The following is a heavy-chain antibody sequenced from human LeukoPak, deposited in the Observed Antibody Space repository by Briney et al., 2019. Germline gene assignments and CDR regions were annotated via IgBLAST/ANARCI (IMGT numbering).Heavy chain of an antibody. J-gene: IGHJ4*02. D-gene: IGHD5-18*01. CDR3: ARGGYSYGYFDY. Sequence: ASVKVSCKASGYTFTTYYVHWVRQAPGQGLEWMGIINPSGGSTTYAQKFRGRLTMTRDMSTSTVYMELSSLRSEDTAVYYCARGGYSYGYFDYWGQGTLVTVSS. V-gene: IGHV1-46*01. CDR2: INPSGGST. CDR1: GYTFTTYY.